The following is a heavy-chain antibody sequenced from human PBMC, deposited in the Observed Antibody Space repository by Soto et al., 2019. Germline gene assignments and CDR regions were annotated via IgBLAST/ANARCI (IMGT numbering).Heavy chain of an antibody. CDR3: AKATATGGGAFDF. D-gene: IGHD2-8*02. CDR1: RFTCGSYD. J-gene: IGHJ3*01. Sequence: WGSLRLSCAASRFTCGSYDMTWVRQAPGKGLEWVSTILVDGRTFYVDSVKGRFTISRDNSRNTVYLQMNSLTAGDTALYYCAKATATGGGAFDFCGQGTMVTVSS. V-gene: IGHV3-23*01. CDR2: ILVDGRT.